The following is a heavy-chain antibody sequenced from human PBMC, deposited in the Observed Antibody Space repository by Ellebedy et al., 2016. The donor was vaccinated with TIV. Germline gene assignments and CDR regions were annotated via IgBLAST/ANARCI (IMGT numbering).Heavy chain of an antibody. V-gene: IGHV1-18*01. J-gene: IGHJ5*02. CDR1: INTFGNYG. CDR2: ISAYNGHT. D-gene: IGHD6-19*01. Sequence: ASVKVSCKASINTFGNYGFTWVRQAPGQGPAWMGWISAYNGHTNYPQKLQGRVTMTTHTSTSTAYMELRSLRSDDTAVYYCARALYSSGRRWFDPWGQGTLVTVSS. CDR3: ARALYSSGRRWFDP.